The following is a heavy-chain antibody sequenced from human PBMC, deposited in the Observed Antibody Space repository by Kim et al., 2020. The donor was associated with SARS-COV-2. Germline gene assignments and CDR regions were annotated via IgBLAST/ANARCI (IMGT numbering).Heavy chain of an antibody. D-gene: IGHD6-19*01. CDR2: INHSGST. J-gene: IGHJ4*02. V-gene: IGHV4-34*01. Sequence: SETLSLTCAVYGGSFSGYYWSWIRQPPGKGLEWIGEINHSGSTNYNPSLKSRVTISVDTSKNQFSLKLSSVTAADTAVYYCARRSSSLNYWGQGTLVTVSS. CDR3: ARRSSSLNY. CDR1: GGSFSGYY.